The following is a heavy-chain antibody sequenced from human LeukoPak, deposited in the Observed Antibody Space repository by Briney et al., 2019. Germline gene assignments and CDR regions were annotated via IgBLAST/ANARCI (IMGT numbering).Heavy chain of an antibody. V-gene: IGHV3-30*18. Sequence: SGRSLRLSCAASGFTFSSYGMHWVRQAPGKGLEWVAVISYDRSNKYYADSVKGRFTISRDNSKNTLYLQMNSLRAEDTAVYYCAKEGVKCSSTSCYRNYYYYGMDVWGKGTTVTVSS. J-gene: IGHJ6*04. CDR2: ISYDRSNK. CDR1: GFTFSSYG. CDR3: AKEGVKCSSTSCYRNYYYYGMDV. D-gene: IGHD2-2*02.